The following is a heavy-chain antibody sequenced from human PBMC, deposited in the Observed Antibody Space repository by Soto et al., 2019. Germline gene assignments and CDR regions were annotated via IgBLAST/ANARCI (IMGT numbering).Heavy chain of an antibody. CDR2: IYPGDSDT. D-gene: IGHD3-10*01. J-gene: IGHJ3*02. V-gene: IGHV5-51*01. CDR1: GYSFTSYW. CDR3: AREGSRGFFEMFAFDI. Sequence: GESLKISCKGSGYSFTSYWIGWVRQMPGKGLEWMGIIYPGDSDTRYSPSFQGQVTISRDNSKNTLYLQMNSLRAEDTAVYYCAREGSRGFFEMFAFDIWGQGTMVTVSS.